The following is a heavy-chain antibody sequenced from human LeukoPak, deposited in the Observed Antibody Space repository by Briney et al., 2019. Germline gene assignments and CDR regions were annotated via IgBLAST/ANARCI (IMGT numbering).Heavy chain of an antibody. CDR1: GDSISSYY. CDR3: ARFTRLSTSPNRYYLDY. V-gene: IGHV4-4*09. CDR2: IYTSGGT. Sequence: SETLSLTCTVSGDSISSYYWSWIRQPPGKGLEWIGYIYTSGGTNYIPSLKGRVTISIDTSKNQFSLKLSSVTAADSAVYYCARFTRLSTSPNRYYLDYWGQGTLVTVSS. D-gene: IGHD6-6*01. J-gene: IGHJ4*02.